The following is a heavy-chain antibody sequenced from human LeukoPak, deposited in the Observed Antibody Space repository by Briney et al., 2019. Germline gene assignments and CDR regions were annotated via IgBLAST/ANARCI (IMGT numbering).Heavy chain of an antibody. V-gene: IGHV3-23*01. CDR2: ISGSGGST. Sequence: PGGSLRLSCAASGFTFSSYAMSWVRQAPGKGLEWVSAISGSGGSTYYADSVKGRFTISRDNSKNTLYLQMNSLRAEDTAVYYCAKVPDLITMFGVVIPMRFVYWGQGTLVTVSS. J-gene: IGHJ4*02. CDR1: GFTFSSYA. D-gene: IGHD3-3*01. CDR3: AKVPDLITMFGVVIPMRFVY.